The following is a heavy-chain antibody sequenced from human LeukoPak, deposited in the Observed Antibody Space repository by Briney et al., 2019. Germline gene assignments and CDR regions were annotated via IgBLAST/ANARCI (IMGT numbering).Heavy chain of an antibody. J-gene: IGHJ6*03. Sequence: GGSLRLSCAASGFTFSSYGMSWVRQAPGKGLRWFSAISGSGGSTYYADSVKGRFTISKDNSKNTLYLQLNSLSAADTAVYYXXXXXXXAADTRPLYYYYYYYMDVWGKGTTVTVSS. CDR3: XXXXXXAADTRPLYYYYYYYMDV. CDR1: GFTFSSYG. D-gene: IGHD6-13*01. V-gene: IGHV3-23*01. CDR2: ISGSGGST.